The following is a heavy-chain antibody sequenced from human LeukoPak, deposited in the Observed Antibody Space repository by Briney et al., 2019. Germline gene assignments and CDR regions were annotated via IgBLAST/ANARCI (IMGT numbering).Heavy chain of an antibody. CDR3: ARHYLRGMVVNNWFDP. CDR1: GQSFRLYY. Sequence: SETQSLLCGLYGQSFRLYYWSWIRHPPGRGREWVGEINHSGSINYNPSTKSRVTISVETSNNQFSLKLRSVTAADTAVYYCARHYLRGMVVNNWFDPWGQGSLASVSS. D-gene: IGHD3-10*02. J-gene: IGHJ5*02. CDR2: INHSGSI. V-gene: IGHV4-34*01.